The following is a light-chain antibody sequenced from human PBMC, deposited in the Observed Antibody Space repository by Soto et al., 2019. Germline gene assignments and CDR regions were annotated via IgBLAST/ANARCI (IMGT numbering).Light chain of an antibody. CDR3: QHYNSYSEA. Sequence: DIQMPQSPSTLFESVGDRVTITCRASQSISSWLAWYQQKPGKAPKLLIYKASTLKSGVPSRFSGSGSGTEFTLTISSLQPDDFATYYCQHYNSYSEAFGQGTKVDI. J-gene: IGKJ1*01. V-gene: IGKV1-5*03. CDR1: QSISSW. CDR2: KAS.